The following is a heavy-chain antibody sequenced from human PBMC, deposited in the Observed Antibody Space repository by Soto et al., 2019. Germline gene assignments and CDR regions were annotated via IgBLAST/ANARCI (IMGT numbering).Heavy chain of an antibody. Sequence: GGSLRLSCAASGFTFSTYAMGWVRQAPGKGLEWVSVMSNSGDLTYYADSVKGRFTISRDNSENTLFLQMSSLRADDTAVYYCAKDATRTSGRYYFDYWGQGTLVTVSS. V-gene: IGHV3-23*01. D-gene: IGHD6-19*01. CDR1: GFTFSTYA. J-gene: IGHJ4*02. CDR2: MSNSGDLT. CDR3: AKDATRTSGRYYFDY.